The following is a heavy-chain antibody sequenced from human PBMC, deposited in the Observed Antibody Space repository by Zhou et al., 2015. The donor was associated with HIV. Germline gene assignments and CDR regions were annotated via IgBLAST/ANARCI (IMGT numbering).Heavy chain of an antibody. CDR1: GFTFSSYA. D-gene: IGHD3-22*01. V-gene: IGHV3-23*01. J-gene: IGHJ6*02. CDR3: AKDGGSYYDSSGYKYYGMDV. CDR2: ISGSGGST. Sequence: EVQLLESGGGLVQPGGSLRLSCAASGFTFSSYAMSWVRQAPGKGLEWVSVISGSGGSTYYADSVKGRFTISRDNSKNTLYLQMNSLRAEDTAVYYCAKDGGSYYDSSGYKYYGMDVWGQGTTVTVSS.